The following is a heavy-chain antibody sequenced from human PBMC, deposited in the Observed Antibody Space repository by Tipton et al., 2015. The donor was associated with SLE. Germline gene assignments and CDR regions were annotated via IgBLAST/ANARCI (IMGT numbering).Heavy chain of an antibody. J-gene: IGHJ2*01. CDR2: IYYSGTT. Sequence: GLVKPSETLSLTCAVYGGSFSGYYWSWIRQPPGKGLEWIGHIYYSGTTNYNPSLKSRVTISVDTSKNQFSLKLSSVTAADTAVYYCARIYGDYVDWYFDLWGRGTLVTVSS. D-gene: IGHD4-17*01. V-gene: IGHV4-59*12. CDR1: GGSFSGYY. CDR3: ARIYGDYVDWYFDL.